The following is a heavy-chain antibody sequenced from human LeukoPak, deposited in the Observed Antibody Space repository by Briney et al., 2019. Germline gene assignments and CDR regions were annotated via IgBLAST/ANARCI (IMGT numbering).Heavy chain of an antibody. Sequence: PGGSLRLSCAASGFTFSSYSMNWVRQAPGKGLEWASSISSSSSYIYYADSVKGRFTISRDDAKNSLYLQMNSLRAEDTAVYYCARESYYGSRILYFFDYWGQGTLVTVSS. CDR1: GFTFSSYS. D-gene: IGHD3-10*01. J-gene: IGHJ4*02. V-gene: IGHV3-21*01. CDR2: ISSSSSYI. CDR3: ARESYYGSRILYFFDY.